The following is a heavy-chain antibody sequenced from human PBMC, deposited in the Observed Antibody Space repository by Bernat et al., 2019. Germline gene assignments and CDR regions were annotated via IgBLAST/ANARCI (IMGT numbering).Heavy chain of an antibody. V-gene: IGHV4-4*02. CDR2: IYHSGST. D-gene: IGHD2-2*02. Sequence: QVQLQESGPGLVKPSGTLSLTCAVSGGSISSSNWWSWVRQPPGKGLEWIGEIYHSGSTNYNPSLKSRVTISVDKSKNQFSLKLSSVTAAETAVYYCACTVCTSCYIQRRDNWFDPWGQGTLVTVSS. J-gene: IGHJ5*02. CDR1: GGSISSSNW. CDR3: ACTVCTSCYIQRRDNWFDP.